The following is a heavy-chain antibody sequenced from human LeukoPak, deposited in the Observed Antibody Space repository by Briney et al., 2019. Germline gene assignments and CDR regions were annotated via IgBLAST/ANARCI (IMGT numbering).Heavy chain of an antibody. CDR1: GFTFSGYS. CDR2: ISSSSRHI. CDR3: VRDLSTVTTAYLHH. D-gene: IGHD4-17*01. J-gene: IGHJ1*01. V-gene: IGHV3-21*04. Sequence: PGGSLRLSCAASGFTFSGYSMNWVRPAPGKGPGWVSSISSSSRHIYYADSVKGRFTILRDDAKNSLFLQMDSLRVEDTAMYYCVRDLSTVTTAYLHHWGQGTLLTVSS.